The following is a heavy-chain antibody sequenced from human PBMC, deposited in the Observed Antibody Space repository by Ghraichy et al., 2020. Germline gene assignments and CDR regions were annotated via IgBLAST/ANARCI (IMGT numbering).Heavy chain of an antibody. J-gene: IGHJ3*02. D-gene: IGHD3-22*01. CDR1: GFTFSAYW. V-gene: IGHV3-7*01. CDR2: IKGDGSKT. Sequence: LSLTCAASGFTFSAYWMTWVRQAPGKGLEWVANIKGDGSKTYYMDSVKGRFTISRDNVENSLFLQMNSLRAEDTAVYNCARDSNYYDGSSYYDTFDIWGHGTMVIVSS. CDR3: ARDSNYYDGSSYYDTFDI.